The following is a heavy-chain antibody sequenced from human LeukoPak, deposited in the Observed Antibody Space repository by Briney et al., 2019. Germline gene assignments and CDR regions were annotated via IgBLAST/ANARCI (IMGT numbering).Heavy chain of an antibody. CDR1: GYTFTGYY. Sequence: ASVKVSCKASGYTFTGYYMHWVRQAPGQGLEWMGWINPNSGGTNYAQKFQGRVTMTRDTSISTAYMELSRLRSDDTALYYCVKDMSDILTGFGFDYWGQGTLVTVSS. V-gene: IGHV1-2*02. CDR2: INPNSGGT. J-gene: IGHJ4*02. D-gene: IGHD3-9*01. CDR3: VKDMSDILTGFGFDY.